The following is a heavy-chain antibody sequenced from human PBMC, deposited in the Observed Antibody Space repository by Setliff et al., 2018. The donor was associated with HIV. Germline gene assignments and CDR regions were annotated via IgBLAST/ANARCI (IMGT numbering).Heavy chain of an antibody. J-gene: IGHJ4*02. CDR2: VNHSGSA. CDR3: ARLGGLRYYDSSGYFDY. CDR1: GGSFSGYY. D-gene: IGHD3-22*01. Sequence: SETLSLTCAVYGGSFSGYYWSWIRQPPGKGLEWIGEVNHSGSANYTPSLKSRVTISVDTPKIQFSLRLSSVTAADTAVYYCARLGGLRYYDSSGYFDYWGQGMLVTVSS. V-gene: IGHV4-34*01.